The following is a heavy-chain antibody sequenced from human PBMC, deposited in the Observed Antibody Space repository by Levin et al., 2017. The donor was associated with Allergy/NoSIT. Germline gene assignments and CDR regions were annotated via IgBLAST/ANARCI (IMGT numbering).Heavy chain of an antibody. D-gene: IGHD5-24*01. Sequence: ASVKVSCAASAFTFSHYWMTWVRQAPGKGLEWVANIKPDGSEKYYVDSVKGRFTISRDNAKNSLYLQMISLRAEDTAVYYCARVISVQMATPFDYWGRGTLVTVSS. J-gene: IGHJ4*02. CDR3: ARVISVQMATPFDY. V-gene: IGHV3-7*01. CDR2: IKPDGSEK. CDR1: AFTFSHYW.